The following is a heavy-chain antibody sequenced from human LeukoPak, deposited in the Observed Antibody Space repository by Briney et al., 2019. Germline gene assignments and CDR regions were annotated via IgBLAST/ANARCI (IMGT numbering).Heavy chain of an antibody. CDR1: GGSISSYY. CDR3: ARSAGGSVDYYFDY. V-gene: IGHV4-59*08. J-gene: IGHJ4*02. Sequence: PSETLSLTCTVSGGSISSYYWSWIRQPPGKGLEWIGYIYYSGSTNYNPSLKSRVTISVDTSKNQFSLKLSSVTAADTAVYYCARSAGGSVDYYFDYWGQGTLVTVSS. D-gene: IGHD5-12*01. CDR2: IYYSGST.